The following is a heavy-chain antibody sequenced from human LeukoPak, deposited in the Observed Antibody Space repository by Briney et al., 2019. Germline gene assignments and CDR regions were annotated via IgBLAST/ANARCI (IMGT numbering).Heavy chain of an antibody. CDR1: GFTFRSYW. CDR2: IKKDGSEK. J-gene: IGHJ6*04. Sequence: GGSLRLSCAASGFTFRSYWMSWVRQAPGKGLEWVANIKKDGSEKYYVDSVKGRFTISRDNAKTSLYLQMNSLRAEDTAVYYCAELGITMIGGVWGKGTTVTISS. CDR3: AELGITMIGGV. V-gene: IGHV3-7*01. D-gene: IGHD3-10*02.